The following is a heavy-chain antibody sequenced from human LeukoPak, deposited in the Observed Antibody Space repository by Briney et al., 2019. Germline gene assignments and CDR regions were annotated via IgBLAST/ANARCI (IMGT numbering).Heavy chain of an antibody. Sequence: PSETLSLTCTVSGVSISSSSYYWGWVRQPPGKGLEWIGSFYYSGSIYYNPSLKSRVTISVDTSKNQFSLKLTSLTAADTAVYYCARQYLMTIGYWGQGTLVTVSS. CDR3: ARQYLMTIGY. V-gene: IGHV4-39*01. CDR2: FYYSGSI. D-gene: IGHD4-11*01. CDR1: GVSISSSSYY. J-gene: IGHJ4*02.